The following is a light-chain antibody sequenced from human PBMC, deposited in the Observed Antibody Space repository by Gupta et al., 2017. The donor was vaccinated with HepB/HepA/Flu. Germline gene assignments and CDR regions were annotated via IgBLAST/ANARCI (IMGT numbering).Light chain of an antibody. V-gene: IGKV3-20*01. Sequence: EIVLTQSPGTLSLSPGERATLSCRASQSVSSSYLAWYQQKPGQAPRLLIYGASSRATGIPDRFSGSGSGTDFTLTISRREPEDFAVYYCHQEGSSPGTFGQGTKVEIK. J-gene: IGKJ1*01. CDR3: HQEGSSPGT. CDR1: QSVSSSY. CDR2: GAS.